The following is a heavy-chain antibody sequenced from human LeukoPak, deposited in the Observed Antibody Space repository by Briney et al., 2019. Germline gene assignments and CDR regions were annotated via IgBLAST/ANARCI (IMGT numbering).Heavy chain of an antibody. CDR1: GGSISSGGYY. CDR3: ARLRLRYKSNGDSTSYEVVDV. CDR2: IYHSGST. Sequence: PSETLSLTCTVSGGSISSGGYYWSWIRQPPGKGLEWIGYIYHSGSTYYNPSLKSRVTMSVDTSIKQFSLKLNSVTAADTAIYYCARLRLRYKSNGDSTSYEVVDVWGQGTVVTVSS. J-gene: IGHJ3*01. V-gene: IGHV4-30-2*01. D-gene: IGHD2-21*02.